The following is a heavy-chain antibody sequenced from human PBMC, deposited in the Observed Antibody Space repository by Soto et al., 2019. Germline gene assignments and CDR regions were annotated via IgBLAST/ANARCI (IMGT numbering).Heavy chain of an antibody. J-gene: IGHJ4*02. CDR1: GYTFTSYG. V-gene: IGHV1-18*01. Sequence: QVQLVQSGAEVKKPGASVKVSCKASGYTFTSYGISWVRQAPGQGLEWMGWINPYNGNTNYAQKLQGRVTMTTDTSPNTADMELRSLRSDDTSVYYRARDWFGIDYWGQGTLVTVSS. D-gene: IGHD3-16*01. CDR3: ARDWFGIDY. CDR2: INPYNGNT.